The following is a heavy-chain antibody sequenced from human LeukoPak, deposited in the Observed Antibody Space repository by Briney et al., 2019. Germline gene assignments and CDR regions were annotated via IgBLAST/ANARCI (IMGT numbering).Heavy chain of an antibody. V-gene: IGHV3-30-3*01. Sequence: GGSLRLSCAASGFTFSSYAMHWVRQAPGKGLEWVAVISYDGSNKYYADSVKGRFTISRDNSKDTLYLQMNSLRAEDTAVYYCARDYYDSSGAFDYWGQGTLVTVSS. CDR1: GFTFSSYA. D-gene: IGHD3-22*01. CDR2: ISYDGSNK. J-gene: IGHJ4*02. CDR3: ARDYYDSSGAFDY.